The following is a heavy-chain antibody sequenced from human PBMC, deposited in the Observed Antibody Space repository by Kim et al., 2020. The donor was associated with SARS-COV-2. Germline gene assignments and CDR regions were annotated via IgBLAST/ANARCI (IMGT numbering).Heavy chain of an antibody. CDR2: ISGSGGST. J-gene: IGHJ3*02. Sequence: GGSLRLSCAASGFTFSSYAMSWVRQAPGKGLEWVSAISGSGGSTYYADSVKGRFTISRDNSKNTLYLQRNSLRAEDTDVYYCAKGLVSCYGRSTDAFDIWGQGTMVTVSS. CDR1: GFTFSSYA. D-gene: IGHD5-12*01. CDR3: AKGLVSCYGRSTDAFDI. V-gene: IGHV3-23*01.